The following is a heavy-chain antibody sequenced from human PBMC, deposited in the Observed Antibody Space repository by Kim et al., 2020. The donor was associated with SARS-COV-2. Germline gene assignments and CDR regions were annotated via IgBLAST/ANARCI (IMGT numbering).Heavy chain of an antibody. J-gene: IGHJ4*02. CDR3: ARGWVVEPAASYFDY. CDR1: VGSFSGYY. V-gene: IGHV4-34*01. D-gene: IGHD2-2*01. Sequence: SETLSLTCAVYVGSFSGYYWNWIRQPPGKGLEWIGEINHSGSTNSNPSLKGRVTMSVDTSKNQFSLTLSSVTAADTAVYYCARGWVVEPAASYFDYWGQGTLVTVSS. CDR2: INHSGST.